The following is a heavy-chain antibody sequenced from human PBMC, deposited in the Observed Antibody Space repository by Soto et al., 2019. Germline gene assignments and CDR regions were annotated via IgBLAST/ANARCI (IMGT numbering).Heavy chain of an antibody. CDR1: GGSISSSSYY. J-gene: IGHJ4*02. V-gene: IGHV4-39*01. CDR3: ARRRDILTGYYIDY. CDR2: IYYSGST. D-gene: IGHD3-9*01. Sequence: SETLSLTCTVSGGSISSSSYYWGWIRQPPGKGLEWIGSIYYSGSTYYNPSLKSRVTISVDTSKNQFSLKLSSVTAADTAVYYCARRRDILTGYYIDYWGQGTLVTVSS.